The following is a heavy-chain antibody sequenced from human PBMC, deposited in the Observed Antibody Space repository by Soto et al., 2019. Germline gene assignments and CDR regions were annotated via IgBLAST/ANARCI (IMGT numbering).Heavy chain of an antibody. D-gene: IGHD3-10*01. CDR1: GGTFSSYA. Sequence: SVKVSCKASGGTFSSYAISWVRQAPGQGLEWMGGIIPIFGTANYAQKFQGRVTITADESTSTAYMELSSLRSEDTAVYYCARFNGLTMVRGVPPLGDAFDIWGQGTMVTVSS. V-gene: IGHV1-69*13. CDR3: ARFNGLTMVRGVPPLGDAFDI. CDR2: IIPIFGTA. J-gene: IGHJ3*02.